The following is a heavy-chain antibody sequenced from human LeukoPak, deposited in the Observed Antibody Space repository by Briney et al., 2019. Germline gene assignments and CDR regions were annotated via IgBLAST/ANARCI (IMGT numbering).Heavy chain of an antibody. CDR2: SIPIFGTA. D-gene: IGHD2-2*01. CDR1: GGTFSSYA. CDR3: AREREVVPAAKVWFDP. J-gene: IGHJ5*02. Sequence: ASVKVSCKASGGTFSSYAISWGRQAPGQGLEWMGGSIPIFGTANYAQKFQGRVTITADESTSTAYMELSSLRSEDTAVYYCAREREVVPAAKVWFDPWGQGTLVTVSS. V-gene: IGHV1-69*13.